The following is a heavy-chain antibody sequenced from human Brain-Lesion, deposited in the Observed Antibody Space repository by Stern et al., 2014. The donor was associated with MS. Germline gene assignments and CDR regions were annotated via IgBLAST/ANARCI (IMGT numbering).Heavy chain of an antibody. V-gene: IGHV1-2*04. CDR2: INPKSGGA. D-gene: IGHD3-22*01. CDR1: GYTFTGYY. J-gene: IGHJ4*02. CDR3: ATYYYDSTGYNDF. Sequence: VQLVQSGAEVKKPGASVKASCKASGYTFTGYYMHWARQAPGQGLEWMGWINPKSGGANDAQKFQGWVTMTRDSSINTAYMELSRLRSDDTAVYYCATYYYDSTGYNDFWGRGTLVTVSS.